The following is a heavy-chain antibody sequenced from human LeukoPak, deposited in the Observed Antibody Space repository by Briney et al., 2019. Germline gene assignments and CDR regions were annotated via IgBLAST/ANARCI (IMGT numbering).Heavy chain of an antibody. CDR1: GYTFTSYD. J-gene: IGHJ4*02. CDR2: MNPNSGNT. V-gene: IGHV1-8*01. CDR3: ARVRRVKFPLRYYFDY. Sequence: ASVKVSCKASGYTFTSYDINWVRQATGQGLEWMGWMNPNSGNTGYAQKFQGRVTMTRSTSLSTAYMELSSLRSDDTAVYYCARVRRVKFPLRYYFDYWGQGTLVTVSP. D-gene: IGHD3-10*01.